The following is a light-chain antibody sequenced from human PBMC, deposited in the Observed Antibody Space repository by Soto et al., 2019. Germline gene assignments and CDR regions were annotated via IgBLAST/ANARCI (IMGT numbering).Light chain of an antibody. CDR1: QSVSSSY. J-gene: IGKJ2*01. V-gene: IGKV3D-7*01. CDR3: HQDYNLPT. CDR2: AAS. Sequence: EIVMTQSPATLSLSPGERATLSCRASQSVSSSYISWYQKKPGQSPRLLIYAASTRPTGIPARFSGSGSGTDFTLSISSLQPEDSAVYFCHQDYNLPTFGQGTKLAIK.